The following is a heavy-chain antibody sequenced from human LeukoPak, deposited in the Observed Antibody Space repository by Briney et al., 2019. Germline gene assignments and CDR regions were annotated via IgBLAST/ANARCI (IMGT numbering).Heavy chain of an antibody. J-gene: IGHJ6*02. CDR3: ARGLVLGYCSSTSCPPLDGMDV. CDR1: GGSFSGYY. CDR2: INHNGST. Sequence: SETLSLTCAVYGGSFSGYYWSWIRQPPGKGLEWIGEINHNGSTNYNPSLKSRVTISVDTSKNQFSLKLSSVTAADTAVYYCARGLVLGYCSSTSCPPLDGMDVWGQGTTVTVSS. D-gene: IGHD2-2*01. V-gene: IGHV4-34*01.